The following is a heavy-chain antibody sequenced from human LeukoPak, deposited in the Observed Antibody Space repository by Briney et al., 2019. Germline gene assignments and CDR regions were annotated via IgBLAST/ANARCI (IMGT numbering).Heavy chain of an antibody. CDR2: IKQDGSQK. CDR1: GFTFSNYW. CDR3: ARDQINSSGNKPPFDY. V-gene: IGHV3-7*01. D-gene: IGHD1-26*01. Sequence: GGSLRLSCAASGFTFSNYWMTWVRQAPGKGLEWVANIKQDGSQKHYVDSVKGRFTISRDNAKNSLYLQMNSLRAEDTAVYYCARDQINSSGNKPPFDYWGRGTLVTVSS. J-gene: IGHJ4*02.